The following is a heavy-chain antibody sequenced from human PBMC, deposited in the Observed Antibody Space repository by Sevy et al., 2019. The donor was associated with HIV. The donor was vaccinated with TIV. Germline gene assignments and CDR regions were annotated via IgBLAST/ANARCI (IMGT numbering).Heavy chain of an antibody. Sequence: GGSLRLSCAGSGFDVSNNSMSWVRQAPGKGLEWVSIIYSSGTTYYADSVKGRFTISRDKSKNTVYLQMSSLRADDTAFYHCARDYSRRPGWFDPWGQGALVTVSS. D-gene: IGHD6-13*01. V-gene: IGHV3-53*01. CDR1: GFDVSNNS. J-gene: IGHJ5*02. CDR3: ARDYSRRPGWFDP. CDR2: IYSSGTT.